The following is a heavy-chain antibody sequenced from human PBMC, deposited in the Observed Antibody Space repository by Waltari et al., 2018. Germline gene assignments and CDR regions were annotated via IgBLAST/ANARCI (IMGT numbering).Heavy chain of an antibody. J-gene: IGHJ5*02. V-gene: IGHV4-39*01. CDR1: GGSISSSSYY. D-gene: IGHD1-26*01. CDR3: ARHSVVGATTNWFDP. Sequence: QLQLQESGPGLVKPSETLSLTCTVSGGSISSSSYYWGWIRQPPGKGLEWIGSIYYCGSTYYNPSLKSRVTISVDTSKNQFSLKLSSVTAADTAVYYCARHSVVGATTNWFDPWGQGTLVTVSS. CDR2: IYYCGST.